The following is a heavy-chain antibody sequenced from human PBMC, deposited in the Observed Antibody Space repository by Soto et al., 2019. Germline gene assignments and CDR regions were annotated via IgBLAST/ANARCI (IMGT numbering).Heavy chain of an antibody. Sequence: SVKVSCKASGGTFSSYAISWVRQAPGQGLEWMGGIIPIFGTANYAQKFQGRVTITADESTSTAYMELSSLRSEDTAVYYCARDPFSSSWYPYYYYGMDVWGQGTTVTVSS. V-gene: IGHV1-69*13. J-gene: IGHJ6*02. CDR2: IIPIFGTA. CDR3: ARDPFSSSWYPYYYYGMDV. D-gene: IGHD6-13*01. CDR1: GGTFSSYA.